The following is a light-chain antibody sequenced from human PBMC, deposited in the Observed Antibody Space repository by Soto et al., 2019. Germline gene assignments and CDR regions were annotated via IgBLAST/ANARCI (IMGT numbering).Light chain of an antibody. Sequence: EIVMTQSPATLSVSPGERATLSCRASQSVSSNLAWYQHKPGQAPRLLIYGASTRATGIPARFSGSGSGTEFTLTISRLQSEDFAVYDCQQYNNWWTFGQGTKVEIK. CDR3: QQYNNWWT. CDR2: GAS. CDR1: QSVSSN. V-gene: IGKV3-15*01. J-gene: IGKJ1*01.